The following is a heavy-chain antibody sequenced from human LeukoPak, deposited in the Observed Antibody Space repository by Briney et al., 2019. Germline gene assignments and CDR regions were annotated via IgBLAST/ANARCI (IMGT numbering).Heavy chain of an antibody. D-gene: IGHD4-23*01. Sequence: PGGSLRLSCAASGFTFSSYGMHWVRQAPGKGLEWVAFIRYDGSNKYYADSVKGRFTISRDNSKNTLYLQMNSLRAEDTAVYYCAGNYGGNSGWYFDLWGRGTLVTVPS. V-gene: IGHV3-30*02. CDR1: GFTFSSYG. CDR3: AGNYGGNSGWYFDL. CDR2: IRYDGSNK. J-gene: IGHJ2*01.